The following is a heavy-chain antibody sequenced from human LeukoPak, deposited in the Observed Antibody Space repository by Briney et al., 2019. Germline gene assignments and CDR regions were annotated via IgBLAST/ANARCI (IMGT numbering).Heavy chain of an antibody. CDR2: IYYSGST. V-gene: IGHV4-39*01. Sequence: PSETLSLTCTVSGGSISSSSYYWGWIRQPPGKGLEWIGSIYYSGSTYYNPSLKSRVTISVDTSKNQFSLKLSSVTAADTAVYYCARGISSGWYVYWGQGTLVTVSS. CDR1: GGSISSSSYY. D-gene: IGHD6-19*01. CDR3: ARGISSGWYVY. J-gene: IGHJ4*02.